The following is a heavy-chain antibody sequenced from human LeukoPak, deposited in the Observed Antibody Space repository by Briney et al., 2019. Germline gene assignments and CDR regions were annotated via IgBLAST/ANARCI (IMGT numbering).Heavy chain of an antibody. CDR3: AIENYYDSGGYYR. CDR1: GYTFSSYG. CDR2: ISAYNGNT. Sequence: ASVEVSCKASGYTFSSYGLSWVRQAPGQGLEWMGWISAYNGNTNYAQKLQGRVTMTTDTSTSTAYMELRSLRSDDTAVYYCAIENYYDSGGYYRWGQGTLVTVSS. V-gene: IGHV1-18*01. J-gene: IGHJ5*02. D-gene: IGHD3-22*01.